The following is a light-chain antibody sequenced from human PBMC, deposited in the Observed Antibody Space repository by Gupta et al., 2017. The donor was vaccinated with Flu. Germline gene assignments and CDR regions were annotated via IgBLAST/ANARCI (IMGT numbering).Light chain of an antibody. V-gene: IGKV1-12*01. CDR3: HQCNNWPWT. CDR2: STS. Sequence: DILMTQSPSSVSAFLGDRVTISCRASQDIGSWLAWYQQKPGAAPNLLISSTSRSQSGVPARFSGSGSGTEFTLTVSNRQTEDFAIYYCHQCNNWPWTFGPGTKVEIK. CDR1: QDIGSW. J-gene: IGKJ1*01.